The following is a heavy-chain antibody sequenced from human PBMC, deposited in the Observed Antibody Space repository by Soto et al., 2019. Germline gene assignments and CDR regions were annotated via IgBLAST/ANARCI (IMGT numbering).Heavy chain of an antibody. CDR3: ARNRLRQYYYGMDV. D-gene: IGHD3-10*01. Sequence: ESVKMSCQGSGYSFSNYWIAWVGQIPGKGLEWVGVIYPGESDTRYSPSFRGQVTISADESISHVYLQWSSLKASDTAMYYCARNRLRQYYYGMDVWGQGTTVTVSS. CDR1: GYSFSNYW. V-gene: IGHV5-51*01. J-gene: IGHJ6*02. CDR2: IYPGESDT.